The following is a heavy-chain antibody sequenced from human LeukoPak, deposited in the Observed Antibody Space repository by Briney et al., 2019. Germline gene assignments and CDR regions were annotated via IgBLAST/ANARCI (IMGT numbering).Heavy chain of an antibody. CDR1: GGSFSGYY. J-gene: IGHJ6*03. CDR2: INHSGST. D-gene: IGHD3-10*01. CDR3: VKFGETTGFSRYYYYYMDV. V-gene: IGHV4-34*01. Sequence: SETLSLTCAVYGGSFSGYYWSWIRQPPGKGLEWIGEINHSGSTNYNPSLKSRVTISVDTSKNQFSLKLSSVTAADTAVYYCVKFGETTGFSRYYYYYMDVWGKGTTVTISS.